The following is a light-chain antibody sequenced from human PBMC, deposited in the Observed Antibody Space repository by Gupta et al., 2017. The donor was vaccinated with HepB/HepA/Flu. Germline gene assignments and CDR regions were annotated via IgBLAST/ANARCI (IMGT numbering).Light chain of an antibody. CDR3: RQAIQTPTF. CDR1: QSLLHNNGDNY. Sequence: EIVMTQSPLFLPVTPGEPASISCRSSQSLLHNNGDNYLDWYLQKPGQSPQLLIYLGSNRASGVPDRFSGSGSGTDFTLKISRGEAEDVGLYYGRQAIQTPTFFGQGTRWVSN. J-gene: IGKJ1*01. V-gene: IGKV2-28*01. CDR2: LGS.